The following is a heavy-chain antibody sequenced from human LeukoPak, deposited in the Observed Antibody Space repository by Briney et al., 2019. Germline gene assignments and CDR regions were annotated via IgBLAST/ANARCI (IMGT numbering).Heavy chain of an antibody. CDR1: GYTFTGYY. CDR2: INPNSGGT. J-gene: IGHJ5*02. V-gene: IGHV1-2*02. D-gene: IGHD4-17*01. Sequence: ASVKVSCKASGYTFTGYYMHWVRQAPGQGLEWMGWINPNSGGTNYAQKFQGRVTMTRDTSISTAYMELSRLRSDDTAVYYCARISDYGDYDLPDNWFDPWGQGTLVTVSS. CDR3: ARISDYGDYDLPDNWFDP.